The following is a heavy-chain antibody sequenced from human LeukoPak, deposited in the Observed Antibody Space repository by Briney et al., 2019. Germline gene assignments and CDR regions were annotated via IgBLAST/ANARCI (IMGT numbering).Heavy chain of an antibody. V-gene: IGHV4-39*01. D-gene: IGHD2-2*01. Sequence: SETLSPTCTVSGGSISSSNYYWGWIRQPPGKGLEWIGSVYYSGSTYYNPSLKSRVTISVDTSKNQFSLKLSSVTAADTAVYYCARICSTTSCHLDYWGQGTLVTVSS. J-gene: IGHJ4*02. CDR3: ARICSTTSCHLDY. CDR2: VYYSGST. CDR1: GGSISSSNYY.